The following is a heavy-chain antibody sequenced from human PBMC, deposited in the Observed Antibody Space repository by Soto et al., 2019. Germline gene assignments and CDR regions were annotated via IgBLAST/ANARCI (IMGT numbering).Heavy chain of an antibody. CDR2: ISAYNGNT. CDR3: ARDIVVVVAATPGGEYYYYGMDV. J-gene: IGHJ6*02. V-gene: IGHV1-18*01. D-gene: IGHD2-15*01. Sequence: ASVKVSCKASGYTFTSYGISWVRQAPGQGPEWMGWISAYNGNTNYAQKLQGRVTMTADTSTSTAYMELRSLRSDDTAVYYCARDIVVVVAATPGGEYYYYGMDVWGQGTTVTVSS. CDR1: GYTFTSYG.